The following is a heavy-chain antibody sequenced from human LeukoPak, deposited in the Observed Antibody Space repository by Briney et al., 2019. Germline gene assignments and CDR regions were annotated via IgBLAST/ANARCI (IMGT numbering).Heavy chain of an antibody. J-gene: IGHJ4*02. CDR3: AKDLHYYDSSGYYFNYFDY. CDR2: ISGSGGST. Sequence: PGGSLRLSCAASGFTFSNYAMSWVRQAPGKGLEWVSAISGSGGSTYYADSVKGRFTISRDNSKNTLYLQMNSLRAEDTAVYYCAKDLHYYDSSGYYFNYFDYWGQGTLVTVSS. D-gene: IGHD3-22*01. CDR1: GFTFSNYA. V-gene: IGHV3-23*01.